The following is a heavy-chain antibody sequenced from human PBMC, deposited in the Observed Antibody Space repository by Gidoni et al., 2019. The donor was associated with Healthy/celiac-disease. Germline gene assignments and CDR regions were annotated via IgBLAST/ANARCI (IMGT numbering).Heavy chain of an antibody. V-gene: IGHV3-21*01. D-gene: IGHD5-12*01. Sequence: EVQLVESGGGLVKPGGSLRLSCAASGFTFSSYSMNWVRQAPGKGLEWVSSISSSSSYIYYADSVKGRFTISRDNAKNSLYLQMNSLRAEDTAVYYCAREEMATTDFDYWGQGTLVTVSS. CDR2: ISSSSSYI. CDR1: GFTFSSYS. CDR3: AREEMATTDFDY. J-gene: IGHJ4*02.